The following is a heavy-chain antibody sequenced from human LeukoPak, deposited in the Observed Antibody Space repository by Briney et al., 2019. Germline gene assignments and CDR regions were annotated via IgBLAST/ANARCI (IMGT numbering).Heavy chain of an antibody. Sequence: SETLSLTCAVYGGSFSGYYWSWIRQPPGKGLEWIGEINHSGSTNYNPSLKSRVTTSVDTSKNQFSLKLSPVSPAETAVYYCARACLLVFPYAFDIWGQGTMVTVSS. CDR2: INHSGST. V-gene: IGHV4-34*01. CDR3: ARACLLVFPYAFDI. J-gene: IGHJ3*02. CDR1: GGSFSGYY. D-gene: IGHD2-8*02.